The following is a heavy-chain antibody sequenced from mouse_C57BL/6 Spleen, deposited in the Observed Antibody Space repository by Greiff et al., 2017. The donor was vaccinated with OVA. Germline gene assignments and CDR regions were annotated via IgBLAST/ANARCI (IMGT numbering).Heavy chain of an antibody. Sequence: EVNVVESGGDLVKPGGSLKLSCAASGFTFSSYGMSWVRQTPDKRLEWVATISSGGSYTYYPDSVKGRFTISRDNAKNTLYLQMSSLKSEDTAMYYCARHRTTVVADYFDYWGQGTTLTVSS. J-gene: IGHJ2*01. D-gene: IGHD1-1*01. V-gene: IGHV5-6*01. CDR2: ISSGGSYT. CDR3: ARHRTTVVADYFDY. CDR1: GFTFSSYG.